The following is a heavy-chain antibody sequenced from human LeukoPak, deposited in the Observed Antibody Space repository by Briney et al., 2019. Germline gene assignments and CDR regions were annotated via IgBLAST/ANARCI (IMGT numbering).Heavy chain of an antibody. D-gene: IGHD3-22*01. CDR2: INTNTGNP. Sequence: ASVKVSCKASGYTFTSYAMNWVRQAPGQGLEWMGWINTNTGNPTYAQGFTGRFVFSLDTSVSTAYLQIGSLKAEDTAVYYCARVSDSSGYYYFDYWGQGTLVTVSS. V-gene: IGHV7-4-1*01. J-gene: IGHJ4*02. CDR1: GYTFTSYA. CDR3: ARVSDSSGYYYFDY.